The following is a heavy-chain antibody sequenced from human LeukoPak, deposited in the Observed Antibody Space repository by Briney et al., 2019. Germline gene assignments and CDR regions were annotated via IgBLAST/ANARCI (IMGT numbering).Heavy chain of an antibody. CDR3: AREINKWFDP. V-gene: IGHV3-74*03. Sequence: GGSLRLSCAASGFTFSNHWMHWVRQAPGEGPVWVSRVSPDGSTTKNADSVKGRFTISRDNARSTVFLQLNSLRAEDTAVYYCAREINKWFDPWGQGTLVTVSS. J-gene: IGHJ5*02. CDR2: VSPDGSTT. CDR1: GFTFSNHW.